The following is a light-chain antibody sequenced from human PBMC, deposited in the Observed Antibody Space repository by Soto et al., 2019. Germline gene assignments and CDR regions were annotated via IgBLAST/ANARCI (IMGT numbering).Light chain of an antibody. V-gene: IGLV1-47*01. CDR3: QSSDSSLNV. CDR1: SSNIGRDY. Sequence: QSVLTQPPSVSGTPGQRVNISCSGSSSNIGRDYVYWYQQFPGTAPKLLIYRGNQRPSGVPDRFSGSKSGTSASLAISGLRSDDESDYYCQSSDSSLNVFGTGTKLTVL. CDR2: RGN. J-gene: IGLJ1*01.